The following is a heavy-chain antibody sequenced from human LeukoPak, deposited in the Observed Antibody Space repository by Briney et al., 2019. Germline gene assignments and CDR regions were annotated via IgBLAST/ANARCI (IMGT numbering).Heavy chain of an antibody. CDR3: AGHYGPGFDF. D-gene: IGHD3-10*01. CDR2: IYYSGST. Sequence: SETLSLTCTVSIGSISSYYWSWIRQPPGKGLEWIGYIYYSGSTNYNPSLTSRVTISIDTSKTQFSLKLSSVTATDTAMYYFAGHYGPGFDFWGQGTLVTVSA. V-gene: IGHV4-59*01. J-gene: IGHJ4*02. CDR1: IGSISSYY.